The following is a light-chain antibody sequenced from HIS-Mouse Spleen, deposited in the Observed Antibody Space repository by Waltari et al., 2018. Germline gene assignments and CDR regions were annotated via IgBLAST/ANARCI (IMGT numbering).Light chain of an antibody. CDR2: EVS. J-gene: IGLJ2*01. CDR1: RSDVGGYHY. CDR3: SSYAGSNNLV. Sequence: QSALTQPPSASGSPGQSVTISCTGTRSDVGGYHYVSWYHQHPGKAPNLMIYEVSTRPSGVPDRFSGSKSGNPASLTVSGLQAEDEADYYCSSYAGSNNLVFGGGTKLTVL. V-gene: IGLV2-8*01.